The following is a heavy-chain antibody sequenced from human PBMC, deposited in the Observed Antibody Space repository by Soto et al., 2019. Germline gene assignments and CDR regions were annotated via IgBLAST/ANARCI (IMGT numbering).Heavy chain of an antibody. V-gene: IGHV4-34*01. CDR1: GGSIRGYY. CDR2: SNQSGAT. J-gene: IGHJ6*02. Sequence: PSKPRSLTCGVYGGSIRGYYWSCVLQPPGKGLEWIGASNQSGATNYNPSLKSRVTIPVDRSKNQFSLSLSSVTAADTAIYYCAKFKNSYYYGLDVWGPGTAVTVSS. CDR3: AKFKNSYYYGLDV.